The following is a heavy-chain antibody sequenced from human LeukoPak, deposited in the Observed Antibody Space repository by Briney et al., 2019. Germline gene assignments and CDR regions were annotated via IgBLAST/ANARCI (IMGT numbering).Heavy chain of an antibody. D-gene: IGHD3-22*01. J-gene: IGHJ3*02. Sequence: GGSLRLSCAASGFTFSSYGMHWVRQAPGKGPEWVAVISYDGSNKYYADSVKGRFTISRDNSKNTLYLQMNSLRAEDTAVYYCAKDQYYYDSFGAFDIWGQGTMATVSS. CDR3: AKDQYYYDSFGAFDI. V-gene: IGHV3-30*18. CDR1: GFTFSSYG. CDR2: ISYDGSNK.